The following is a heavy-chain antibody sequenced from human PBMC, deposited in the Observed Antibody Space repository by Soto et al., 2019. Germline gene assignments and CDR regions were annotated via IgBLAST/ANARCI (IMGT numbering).Heavy chain of an antibody. D-gene: IGHD2-2*01. CDR2: IKSKTDGGTT. Sequence: PGGSLRLSCAASGFTFSNAWMSWVRQAPGKGLEWVGRIKSKTDGGTTDYAAPVKGRFTISRDDSKNTLYLQMNSLKTEDTAVYYCTTAGCSSTSCGLGYYYYYGMDVWGQGTTVTVSS. V-gene: IGHV3-15*01. CDR1: GFTFSNAW. J-gene: IGHJ6*02. CDR3: TTAGCSSTSCGLGYYYYYGMDV.